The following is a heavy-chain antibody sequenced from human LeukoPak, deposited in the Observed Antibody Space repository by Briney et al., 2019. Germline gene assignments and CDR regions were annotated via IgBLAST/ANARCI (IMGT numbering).Heavy chain of an antibody. CDR2: IYYSGST. CDR3: ARGSLSTVRDYYYYMDV. J-gene: IGHJ6*03. CDR1: GGSISCYY. V-gene: IGHV4-59*01. D-gene: IGHD3-10*01. Sequence: SETLSLTCTVSGGSISCYYWSWIRQPPGKGLAWIGYIYYSGSTNYNPSLKSRVTISVDTSKNQFSLKLSSVTAADTAVYYCARGSLSTVRDYYYYMDVWGKGTAVTVSS.